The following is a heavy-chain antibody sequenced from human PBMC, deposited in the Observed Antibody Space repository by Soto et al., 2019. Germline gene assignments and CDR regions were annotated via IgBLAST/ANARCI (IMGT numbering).Heavy chain of an antibody. D-gene: IGHD1-20*01. CDR1: GFTFSSYD. J-gene: IGHJ4*02. V-gene: IGHV3-13*01. CDR3: ARVPSYREYNWNEIYFDY. CDR2: IGTAGDT. Sequence: GGSLRLSCAASGFTFSSYDMHWVRQATGKGLEWVSAIGTAGDTYYPGSVKGRFTISRENAKNSLYLQMNSLRAGDTAVYYCARVPSYREYNWNEIYFDYCGQGTLVTVSS.